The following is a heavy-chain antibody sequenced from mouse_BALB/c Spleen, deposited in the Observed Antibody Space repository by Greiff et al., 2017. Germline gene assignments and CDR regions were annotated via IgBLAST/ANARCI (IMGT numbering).Heavy chain of an antibody. Sequence: VHLVESGPGLVAPSQSLSITCTVSGFSLTSYGVHWVRQPPGKGLEWLGVIWAGGSTNYNSALMSRLSISKDNSKSQVFLKMNSLQTDDTAMYYCARDQGSPYYFDYWGQGTTLTVSS. CDR3: ARDQGSPYYFDY. CDR2: IWAGGST. CDR1: GFSLTSYG. V-gene: IGHV2-9*02. D-gene: IGHD3-3*01. J-gene: IGHJ2*01.